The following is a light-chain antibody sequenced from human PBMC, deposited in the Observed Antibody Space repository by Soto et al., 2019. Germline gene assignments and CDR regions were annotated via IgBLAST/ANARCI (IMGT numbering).Light chain of an antibody. V-gene: IGKV1-39*01. Sequence: DIQMTQSPTSLSASVGDGVTITCRASQTVSTYLNWYQQKPGKAPKILINAALTLEPGVPPRFSASGSGTDFTLTITGLQPEDFATYYCQESFSTLYTFGQGTRVEI. CDR3: QESFSTLYT. CDR1: QTVSTY. J-gene: IGKJ2*01. CDR2: AAL.